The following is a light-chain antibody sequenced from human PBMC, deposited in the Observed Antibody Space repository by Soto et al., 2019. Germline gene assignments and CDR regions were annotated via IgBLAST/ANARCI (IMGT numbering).Light chain of an antibody. V-gene: IGKV3-15*01. J-gene: IGKJ1*01. CDR2: GAS. Sequence: EIVMTQSPATLSLSPGDRATLSCRANQNVYTDLAWYQQKPGQAPRLLIYGASTRATGIPARFNGRGSGTEFTLSISGLQSEDFAEYFCQQYGRSLWTFGQGTKVEIK. CDR1: QNVYTD. CDR3: QQYGRSLWT.